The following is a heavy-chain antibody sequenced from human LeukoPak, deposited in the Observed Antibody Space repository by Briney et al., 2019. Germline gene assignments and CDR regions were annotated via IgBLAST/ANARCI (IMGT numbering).Heavy chain of an antibody. D-gene: IGHD3-10*01. CDR2: IYSGGST. V-gene: IGHV3-53*01. Sequence: GGSLRLSCAASGFTVSSNYMSWVRQAPGKGLERVSVIYSGGSTYYADSVKGRFTISRDNSKNTLYLQMNSLRAEDTAVYYCAKDIRDDGYYGSGSYPTFDYWGQGTLVTVSS. CDR1: GFTVSSNY. J-gene: IGHJ4*02. CDR3: AKDIRDDGYYGSGSYPTFDY.